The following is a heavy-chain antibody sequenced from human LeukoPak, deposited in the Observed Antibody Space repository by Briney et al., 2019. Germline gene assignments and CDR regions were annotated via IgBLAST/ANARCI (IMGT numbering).Heavy chain of an antibody. D-gene: IGHD1-26*01. Sequence: SETLSLTCTVSGDSISSTNYYWSWIRQPPGKGLEWIGYIYYSGSTNYNPSLKSRVTISVDTSKNQFSLKLSSVTAADTAVYYCARGPPLYSGSYYSQYMDVWGKGTTVTVSS. J-gene: IGHJ6*03. CDR2: IYYSGST. V-gene: IGHV4-61*01. CDR3: ARGPPLYSGSYYSQYMDV. CDR1: GDSISSTNYY.